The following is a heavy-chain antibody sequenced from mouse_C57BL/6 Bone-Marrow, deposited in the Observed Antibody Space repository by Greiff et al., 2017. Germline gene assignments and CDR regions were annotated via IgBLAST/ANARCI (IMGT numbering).Heavy chain of an antibody. J-gene: IGHJ4*01. D-gene: IGHD2-4*01. CDR3: AKNWDYDYYYAMDY. Sequence: VQLQQSGPGLVQPSQSLSITCTVSGFSLTSYGVHWVRQSPGKGLEWLGVIWRGGSTDYNAAFMSRLSITKDNSKSHVFFKMNSLQADDTAIYYCAKNWDYDYYYAMDYWGQGTSVTVSS. CDR2: IWRGGST. V-gene: IGHV2-5*01. CDR1: GFSLTSYG.